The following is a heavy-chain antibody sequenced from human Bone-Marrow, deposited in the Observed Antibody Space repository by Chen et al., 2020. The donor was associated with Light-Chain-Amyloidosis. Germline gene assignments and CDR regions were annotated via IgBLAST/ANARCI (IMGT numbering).Heavy chain of an antibody. CDR3: ARAGTSISFYYYYMDV. CDR2: LNPTLDYA. Sequence: QVQLVQSGAEVKKPGYSLRASCRASGSTFSSYPINWVRPAPGQGLELMGRLNPTLDYAIHAQKVQGRVTITAHKSTSTAYIELSGLRAEDTAIYYCARAGTSISFYYYYMDVWGNGTTVTVSS. J-gene: IGHJ6*03. V-gene: IGHV1-69*08. D-gene: IGHD3-3*02. CDR1: GSTFSSYP.